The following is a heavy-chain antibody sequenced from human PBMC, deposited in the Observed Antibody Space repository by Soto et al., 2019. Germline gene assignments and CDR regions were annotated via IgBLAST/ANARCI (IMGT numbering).Heavy chain of an antibody. V-gene: IGHV2-5*02. J-gene: IGHJ6*02. CDR2: IYWDDDK. D-gene: IGHD2-21*02. CDR1: AFSLSTGGVG. Sequence: QITLKESGPPLVKPTQTLTLTCTFSAFSLSTGGVGVGWIRQPPGKALEWLALIYWDDDKRYSPSLRSRLTIPKDTSKNPVVLTMTNMDPVDTATYYCIQSRCGGDCLQSYASYYYYGMDVWGQGTTVTVSS. CDR3: IQSRCGGDCLQSYASYYYYGMDV.